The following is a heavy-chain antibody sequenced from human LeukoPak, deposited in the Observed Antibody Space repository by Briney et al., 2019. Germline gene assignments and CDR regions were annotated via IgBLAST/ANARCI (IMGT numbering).Heavy chain of an antibody. Sequence: GGSLTLAWVGSGFRFSSYAMSWVRQAPGKGLEWVSAMSGGGNHTYYADSVKGRFTISRDNSKNTVYLQMNTLRVDDTAVYYCAKGGQQFIYYYLHMAVWGRGSTVTVSS. CDR3: AKGGQQFIYYYLHMAV. CDR1: GFRFSSYA. V-gene: IGHV3-23*01. D-gene: IGHD4-11*01. CDR2: MSGGGNHT. J-gene: IGHJ6*03.